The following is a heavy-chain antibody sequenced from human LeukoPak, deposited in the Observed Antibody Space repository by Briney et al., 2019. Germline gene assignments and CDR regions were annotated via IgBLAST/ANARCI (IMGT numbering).Heavy chain of an antibody. CDR1: GFNYDW. Sequence: GGSLRLSCTASGFNYDWMHWVRQAPGKGLVWVSRINGDGRDTTYVDSVKGRFTISRDNAKNTLYLQMNSLRVDDTAVYYCVGTSGYTSGWSGLRDWGRGTLVTVSS. CDR3: VGTSGYTSGWSGLRD. V-gene: IGHV3-74*01. D-gene: IGHD6-19*01. CDR2: INGDGRDT. J-gene: IGHJ4*02.